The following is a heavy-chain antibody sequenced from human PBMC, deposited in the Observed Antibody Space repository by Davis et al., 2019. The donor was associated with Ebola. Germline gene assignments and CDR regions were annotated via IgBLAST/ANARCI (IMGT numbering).Heavy chain of an antibody. CDR2: ISAYNGNT. Sequence: AASVKVSCKASGYTFTSYGISWVRQAPGQGLEWMGWISAYNGNTNYAQKFQGRVTITRDTSASTAYMELRSLRSDDTAVYYCARAGVFSGSYPLDYWGQGTLVTVSS. V-gene: IGHV1-18*01. CDR1: GYTFTSYG. D-gene: IGHD1-26*01. J-gene: IGHJ4*02. CDR3: ARAGVFSGSYPLDY.